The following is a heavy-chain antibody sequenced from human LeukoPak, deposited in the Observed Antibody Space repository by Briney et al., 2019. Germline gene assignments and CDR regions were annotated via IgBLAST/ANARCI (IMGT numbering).Heavy chain of an antibody. CDR2: IIPIFGTA. J-gene: IGHJ3*02. CDR3: ARDLRKRMVVTGLDAFDI. D-gene: IGHD4/OR15-4a*01. Sequence: ASVKVSCKASGYTFTGYYMHWVRQAPRQGLEWMGGIIPIFGTANYAQKFQGRVTITTDESTSTAYMELSSLRSEDTAVYYCARDLRKRMVVTGLDAFDIWGQGTMVTVSS. CDR1: GYTFTGYY. V-gene: IGHV1-69*05.